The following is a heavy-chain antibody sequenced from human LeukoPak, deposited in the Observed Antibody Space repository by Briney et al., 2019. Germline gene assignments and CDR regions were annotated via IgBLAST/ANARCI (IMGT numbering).Heavy chain of an antibody. J-gene: IGHJ3*02. CDR3: ARDPVSHAFDI. CDR2: ISSSSSYI. CDR1: GFTFSSYS. D-gene: IGHD5/OR15-5a*01. V-gene: IGHV3-21*01. Sequence: GGSLRLSCAASGFTFSSYSMNWVHQAPGKGLEWVSSISSSSSYIYYADSVKGRFTISRDNAKNSLYLQMNSLRAEDTAVYYCARDPVSHAFDIWGQGTMVTVSS.